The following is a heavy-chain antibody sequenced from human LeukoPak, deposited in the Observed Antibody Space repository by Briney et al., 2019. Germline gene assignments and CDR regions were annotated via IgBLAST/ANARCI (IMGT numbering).Heavy chain of an antibody. J-gene: IGHJ4*02. CDR1: GGSISSYY. CDR3: ATLRGGGSYYFDY. D-gene: IGHD1-26*01. CDR2: IYYSGST. Sequence: PSETLSLTCTVSGGSISSYYWSWIRQPPGKGLEWIGYIYYSGSTNYNPPLKSRVTISVDTSKNQFSLQLSSVPAADTAVYYCATLRGGGSYYFDYWGQGTLVTVSS. V-gene: IGHV4-59*08.